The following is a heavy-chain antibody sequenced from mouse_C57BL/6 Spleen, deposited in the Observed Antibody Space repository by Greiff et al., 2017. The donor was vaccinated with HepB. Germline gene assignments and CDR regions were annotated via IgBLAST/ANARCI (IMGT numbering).Heavy chain of an antibody. CDR1: GYSFTSYY. CDR3: AIYYGSSYLYYFDY. CDR2: IYPGSGNT. D-gene: IGHD1-1*01. V-gene: IGHV1-66*01. J-gene: IGHJ2*01. Sequence: VQLQESGPELVKPGASVKISCKASGYSFTSYYIHWVKQRPGQGLEWIGWIYPGSGNTKYNEKFKGKATLTADTSSSTAYMQLSSLTSEDSAVYYCAIYYGSSYLYYFDYWGQGTTLTVSS.